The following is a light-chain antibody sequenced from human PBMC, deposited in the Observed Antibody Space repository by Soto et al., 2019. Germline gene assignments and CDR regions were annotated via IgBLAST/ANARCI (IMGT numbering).Light chain of an antibody. J-gene: IGLJ2*01. V-gene: IGLV2-11*01. CDR3: CSYAGSDILI. Sequence: QSALTQPRSVSGSTGQSVTISCTGTSSDVGGYNYVSWYQRHPGKAPKLIISGVTKRPSGVPDRFSGSKSGNTASLTISGLQAEDEADYDCCSYAGSDILIFGGGTKLTDL. CDR1: SSDVGGYNY. CDR2: GVT.